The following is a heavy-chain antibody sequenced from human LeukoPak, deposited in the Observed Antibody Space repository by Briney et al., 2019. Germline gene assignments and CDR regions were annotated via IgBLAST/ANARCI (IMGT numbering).Heavy chain of an antibody. D-gene: IGHD3-22*01. Sequence: ASVKVSCKASGYTFTSFYMQWVRQAPGQGLEWMGIINPSGGSTNYAQKFQGRVSMTRDTSTSTVYMELSSLRSEDTAMYWCARGYYDSSGYHNGAFDIWGQGTMVTVSS. V-gene: IGHV1-46*01. J-gene: IGHJ3*02. CDR2: INPSGGST. CDR1: GYTFTSFY. CDR3: ARGYYDSSGYHNGAFDI.